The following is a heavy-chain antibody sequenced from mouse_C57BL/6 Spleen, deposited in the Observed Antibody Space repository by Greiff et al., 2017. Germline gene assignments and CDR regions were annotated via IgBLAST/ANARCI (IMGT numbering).Heavy chain of an antibody. CDR1: GYSFTDYN. Sequence: VQLQQSGPELVKPGASVKISCKASGYSFTDYNMNWVKQSNGKSLEWIGVINHNYGTTSYNQKFKGKATLTVDQSSRTAYMQLNRLSSEDSAVYYCARWWDYSMDYWGQGTSVTVSS. V-gene: IGHV1-39*01. CDR2: INHNYGTT. CDR3: ARWWDYSMDY. D-gene: IGHD1-1*02. J-gene: IGHJ4*01.